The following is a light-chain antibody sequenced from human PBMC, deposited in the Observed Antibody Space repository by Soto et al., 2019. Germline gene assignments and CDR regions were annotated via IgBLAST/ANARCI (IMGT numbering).Light chain of an antibody. CDR2: DVS. J-gene: IGLJ1*01. Sequence: QSVLTKPASVSGSPGQSITISCTGTSSDVGAYDYVSWYQQYPGKAPKLMIYDVSNRPSGVSNRFSGSKSGNTASLTISGLQAEDEADYYCSSYTTSRLEFGTGTKVTVL. CDR1: SSDVGAYDY. V-gene: IGLV2-14*01. CDR3: SSYTTSRLE.